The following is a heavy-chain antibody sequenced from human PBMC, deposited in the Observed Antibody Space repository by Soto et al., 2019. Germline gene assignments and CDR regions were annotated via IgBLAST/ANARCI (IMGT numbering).Heavy chain of an antibody. J-gene: IGHJ6*03. D-gene: IGHD6-6*01. V-gene: IGHV3-73*01. CDR2: IRSKANSYAT. Sequence: GGSLRLSCAASGFTFSGSAMHWVRQASGKGLEWVGRIRSKANSYATAYAASVKGRFTISRDDSKNTAYLQMNSLKTEDTAVYYCTIPIFEYSSSSVMWDYYYMDVWGKGTTVTVSS. CDR3: TIPIFEYSSSSVMWDYYYMDV. CDR1: GFTFSGSA.